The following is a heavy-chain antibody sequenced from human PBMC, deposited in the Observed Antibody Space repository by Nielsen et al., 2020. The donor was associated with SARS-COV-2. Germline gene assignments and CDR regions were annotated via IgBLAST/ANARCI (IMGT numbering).Heavy chain of an antibody. Sequence: GESLKISCAASGFTFSSYGMHWVRQAPGKGLEWVAVISYDGSNKYYADSVKGRFTISRDNSKNTLYLQMNSLRAEDTAVYYCATLPAPENYYYGMDVWGQGTTVTVSS. CDR2: ISYDGSNK. V-gene: IGHV3-30*03. CDR1: GFTFSSYG. J-gene: IGHJ6*02. D-gene: IGHD2-2*01. CDR3: ATLPAPENYYYGMDV.